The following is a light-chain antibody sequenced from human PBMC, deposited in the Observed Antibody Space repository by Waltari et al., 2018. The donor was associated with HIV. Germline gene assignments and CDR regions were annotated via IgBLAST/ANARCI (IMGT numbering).Light chain of an antibody. CDR1: SSDVGGYNS. Sequence: QSALTQPPSASGSPGQSVTISCTGPSSDVGGYNSVSWYQQYPGKAPKVMIFEVSNRPSGVPDRFSGSRSGNTASLTVSGLQAEDEADYYCSSYAGSNNWVFGGGTKLTVL. CDR3: SSYAGSNNWV. CDR2: EVS. J-gene: IGLJ3*02. V-gene: IGLV2-8*01.